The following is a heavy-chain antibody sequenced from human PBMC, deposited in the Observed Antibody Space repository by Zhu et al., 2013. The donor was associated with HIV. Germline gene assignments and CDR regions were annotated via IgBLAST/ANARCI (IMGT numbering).Heavy chain of an antibody. V-gene: IGHV1-69*01. D-gene: IGHD3-22*01. Sequence: QVQLVQSGAEVKKPGSSVKVSCKASGGTFSSYAISWVRQAPGQGLEWMGGIIPIFGTANYAQKFQGRVTITADESTSTAYMELSSLRSEDTAVYYCARDGVPYYYDSSGYYSGWYFDLWGRGTLVTVSS. CDR1: GGTFSSYA. CDR2: IIPIFGTA. J-gene: IGHJ2*01. CDR3: ARDGVPYYYDSSGYYSGWYFDL.